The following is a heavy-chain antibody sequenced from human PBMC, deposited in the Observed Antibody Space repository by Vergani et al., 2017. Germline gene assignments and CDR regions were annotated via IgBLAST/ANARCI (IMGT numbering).Heavy chain of an antibody. V-gene: IGHV1-2*02. Sequence: QVQLVQSGAEVKKPGASVKVSCKASGYTFTGYYMHWVRQAPGQGLEWMGWINPNSGGTNYAQKFKGRVTMPRDTSISTAYMELSRLKSEETAVYYCARGGYCSSTSCYRGFDPWGQGTLVTVSS. D-gene: IGHD2-2*01. J-gene: IGHJ5*02. CDR3: ARGGYCSSTSCYRGFDP. CDR1: GYTFTGYY. CDR2: INPNSGGT.